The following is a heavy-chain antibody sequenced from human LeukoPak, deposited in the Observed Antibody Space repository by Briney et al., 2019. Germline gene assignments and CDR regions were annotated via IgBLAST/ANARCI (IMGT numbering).Heavy chain of an antibody. CDR2: IWYDGSHK. CDR1: GFTFSSYG. Sequence: GGSLSLSCAASGFTFSSYGMLGVRQAPGKGLEGVAVIWYDGSHKYYADSVKGRFTIFRDNSKNTLYLQMNSLRAEDTAVYFCARDFESCSSTSCYTPYYYYGMDVWGQGTTVTVSS. D-gene: IGHD2-2*02. J-gene: IGHJ6*02. V-gene: IGHV3-33*01. CDR3: ARDFESCSSTSCYTPYYYYGMDV.